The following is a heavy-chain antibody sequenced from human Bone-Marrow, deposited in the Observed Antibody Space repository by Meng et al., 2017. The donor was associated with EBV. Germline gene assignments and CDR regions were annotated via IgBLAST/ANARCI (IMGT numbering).Heavy chain of an antibody. V-gene: IGHV1-69*01. Sequence: QVQVVGCGGEVKKPGSSVKVSCWTSGGTFNSDAVSWVRQAPGQGLEWTGGLIPMSGAPHYAQKFQGRVTITADESTSTHYMDLSNLRSDDTAMYYCASESGRGFTPDYWGQGTLVTVSS. CDR3: ASESGRGFTPDY. D-gene: IGHD3-10*01. J-gene: IGHJ4*02. CDR2: LIPMSGAP. CDR1: GGTFNSDA.